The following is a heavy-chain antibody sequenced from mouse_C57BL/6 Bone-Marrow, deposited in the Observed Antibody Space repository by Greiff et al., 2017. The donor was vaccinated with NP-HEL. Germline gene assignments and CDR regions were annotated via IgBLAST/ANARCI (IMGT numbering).Heavy chain of an antibody. CDR1: GYTFTSYG. CDR2: IYPRSGNT. J-gene: IGHJ3*01. Sequence: VKVVESGAELARPGASVKLSCKASGYTFTSYGISWVKQRTGQGLEWIGEIYPRSGNTYYNEKFKGKATLTADKSSSTAYMELRSLTSEDSAVYFCARELRLLAWFAYWGQGTLVTVSA. CDR3: ARELRLLAWFAY. V-gene: IGHV1-81*01. D-gene: IGHD3-2*02.